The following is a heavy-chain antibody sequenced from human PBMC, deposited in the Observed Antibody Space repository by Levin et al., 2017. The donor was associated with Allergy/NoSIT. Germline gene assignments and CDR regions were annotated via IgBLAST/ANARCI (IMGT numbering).Heavy chain of an antibody. CDR3: AKDSASCSSNSATYGMEV. V-gene: IGHV3-30*18. J-gene: IGHJ6*02. D-gene: IGHD2-2*01. CDR1: GFTFSNYG. CDR2: ISNDGSNK. Sequence: QPGESLKISCAASGFTFSNYGMHWVRQAPGKGLEWVAAISNDGSNKYYADSVKGRFTISRDNSKNTLYLQMNSLRPEDTAVYYCAKDSASCSSNSATYGMEVWGQGTSVTVS.